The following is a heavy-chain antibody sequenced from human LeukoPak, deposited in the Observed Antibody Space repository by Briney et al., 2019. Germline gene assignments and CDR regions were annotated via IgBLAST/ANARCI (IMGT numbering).Heavy chain of an antibody. J-gene: IGHJ4*02. CDR2: IYYSGST. CDR3: ARSIQLWLFDY. D-gene: IGHD5-18*01. V-gene: IGHV4-30-4*01. CDR1: GGSISSGDYY. Sequence: SETLSLTCTVSGGSISSGDYYWSWIRQPPGKGLEWIGYIYYSGSTYYNPSLKSRVTISVDTSKNQFSLKLSSVTAADTAVYYCARSIQLWLFDYWGQGALVTVSS.